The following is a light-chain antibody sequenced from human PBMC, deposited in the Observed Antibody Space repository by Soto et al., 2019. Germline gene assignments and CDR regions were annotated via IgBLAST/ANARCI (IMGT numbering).Light chain of an antibody. CDR3: QQRSDWPGT. V-gene: IGKV3-11*01. CDR1: QSVNRY. Sequence: EIVLTQSPTTLSLSPGERATLSCRASQSVNRYLAWYQHRPGQSPRLLIYDASNRATDIPARFSGSGSGTDFTLTISSLEPEDFAVYYCQQRSDWPGTFGQGTKV. J-gene: IGKJ1*01. CDR2: DAS.